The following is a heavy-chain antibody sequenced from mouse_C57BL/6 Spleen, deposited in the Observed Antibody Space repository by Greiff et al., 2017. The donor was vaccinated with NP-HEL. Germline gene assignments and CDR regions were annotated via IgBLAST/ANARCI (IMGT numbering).Heavy chain of an antibody. J-gene: IGHJ2*01. CDR1: GFTFSSYG. CDR3: ARQGIYYYGSSYERSYFDY. V-gene: IGHV5-6*01. CDR2: ISSGGSYT. D-gene: IGHD1-1*01. Sequence: EVQRVESGGDLVKPGGSLKLSCAASGFTFSSYGMSWVRQTPDKRLEWVATISSGGSYTYYPDSVKGRFTISRDNAKNTLYLQMSSLKSDDTAMYYCARQGIYYYGSSYERSYFDYWGQGTTLTVSS.